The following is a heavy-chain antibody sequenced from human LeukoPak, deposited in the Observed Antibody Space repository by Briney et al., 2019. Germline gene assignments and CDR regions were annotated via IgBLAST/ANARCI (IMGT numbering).Heavy chain of an antibody. CDR2: SYHRGST. V-gene: IGHV4-59*01. D-gene: IGHD1-1*01. CDR3: TRDRELGY. Sequence: PSETLSLTCTVSGSSISSYYWGWIRQSPGKGLEWIGWSYHRGSTSYNPSLKSRVAISVDTSKNQFSLKLTSVTAADTAVYYCTRDRELGYWGPGTLVIVSS. CDR1: GSSISSYY. J-gene: IGHJ4*02.